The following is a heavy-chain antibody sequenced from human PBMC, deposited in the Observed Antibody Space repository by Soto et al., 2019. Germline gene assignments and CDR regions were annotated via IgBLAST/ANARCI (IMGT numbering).Heavy chain of an antibody. V-gene: IGHV1-69*06. D-gene: IGHD3-22*01. CDR2: IIPIFGTA. Sequence: QVQLVQSGAEVKKPGSSVKVSCKASGGTFSSYAISWVRQAPGQGLEWMGGIIPIFGTANYAQKFQGRVTITADKSTSTAYMELSSLRSEDTAVYYCAREVLRTDYDSSGYYYEYYYYGMDVWGQGTTVTVSS. CDR1: GGTFSSYA. CDR3: AREVLRTDYDSSGYYYEYYYYGMDV. J-gene: IGHJ6*02.